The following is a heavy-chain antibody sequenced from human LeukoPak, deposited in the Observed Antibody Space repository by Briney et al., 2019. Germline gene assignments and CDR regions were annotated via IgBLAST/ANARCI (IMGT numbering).Heavy chain of an antibody. V-gene: IGHV3-21*01. CDR2: ITSSSHYI. J-gene: IGHJ4*02. CDR3: AKVAKYYYGSETYYFFEH. D-gene: IGHD3-10*01. CDR1: GFTFNIYS. Sequence: GGSLRLSCAASGFTFNIYSMNWVRQAPGKGLEWVSRITSSSHYIYYADSVKGRFTISRDNAKNSLYLQMNSLRVEDTAVYYCAKVAKYYYGSETYYFFEHWGQGTPVTASS.